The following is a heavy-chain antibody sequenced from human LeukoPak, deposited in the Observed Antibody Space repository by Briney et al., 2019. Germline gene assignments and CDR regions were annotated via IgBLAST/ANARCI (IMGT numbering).Heavy chain of an antibody. J-gene: IGHJ3*02. Sequence: PGGSPRLSCAASEFTFSNFAMSWVRQAPGKGLEWVSTISGSGDNTYYADSVKGRFTISRDNSKNTLSLHMNTLRAEDTAVYYCAKDLLQTFFFDSSGYYSDAFGMWGQGTMVTVSP. D-gene: IGHD3-22*01. CDR1: EFTFSNFA. CDR2: ISGSGDNT. V-gene: IGHV3-23*01. CDR3: AKDLLQTFFFDSSGYYSDAFGM.